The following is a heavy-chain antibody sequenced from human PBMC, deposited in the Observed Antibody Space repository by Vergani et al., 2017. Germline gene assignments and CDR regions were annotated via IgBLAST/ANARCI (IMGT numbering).Heavy chain of an antibody. CDR2: ISGSGGST. D-gene: IGHD5-12*01. Sequence: EVQLLESGGDLVQPGGSLRPSCAASGFTFNHYAMNWVRQAPGKGLEWVSGISGSGGSTYYAGSVKGRFTISKDSSKNTLYLQMNSLSAGDTAVYYCAKANPRNSGYDYLSYYHAMDVWGQGTTVTVSS. CDR3: AKANPRNSGYDYLSYYHAMDV. CDR1: GFTFNHYA. V-gene: IGHV3-23*01. J-gene: IGHJ6*02.